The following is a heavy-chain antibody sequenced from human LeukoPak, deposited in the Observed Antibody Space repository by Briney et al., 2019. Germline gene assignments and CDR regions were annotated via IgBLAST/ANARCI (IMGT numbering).Heavy chain of an antibody. J-gene: IGHJ4*02. V-gene: IGHV4-4*07. CDR2: IYTSGST. D-gene: IGHD3-22*01. CDR3: ARGAYYYDSSGYPDY. CDR1: GGSISSYY. Sequence: SETLSLTCTVSGGSISSYYWSWIRQPAGKGLEWIGRIYTSGSTNYNPSLKSRVTMSVDTSKNQFSLKLSSVTAADTAVYYCARGAYYYDSSGYPDYWGQGTLVTVSS.